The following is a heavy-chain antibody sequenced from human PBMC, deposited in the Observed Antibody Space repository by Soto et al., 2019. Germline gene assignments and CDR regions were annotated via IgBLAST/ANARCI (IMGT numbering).Heavy chain of an antibody. J-gene: IGHJ4*02. Sequence: PGGSLRLSCAVSGFRLSDYEMSWIRQAPGKGPEWVSFISRSGDTIYYVDSVKGRFSISRDNAKNSLYLQMNSLRAEDTAVYYCARDPVQQQLNPSLYVGPDDWGQGTLVTVSS. V-gene: IGHV3-11*01. D-gene: IGHD6-13*01. CDR3: ARDPVQQQLNPSLYVGPDD. CDR1: GFRLSDYE. CDR2: ISRSGDTI.